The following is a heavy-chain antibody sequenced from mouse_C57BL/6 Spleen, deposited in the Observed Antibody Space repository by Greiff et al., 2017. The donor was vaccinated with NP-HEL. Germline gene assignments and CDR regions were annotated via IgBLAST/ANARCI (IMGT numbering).Heavy chain of an antibody. CDR3: ARRTGSYYFDY. J-gene: IGHJ2*01. CDR2: IYPGDGDT. D-gene: IGHD4-1*01. CDR1: GYAFSSYW. V-gene: IGHV1-80*01. Sequence: QVQLQQSGAELVKPGASVKISCKASGYAFSSYWMNWVKQRPGKGLEWIGQIYPGDGDTNYKGKFKGKATLTADKSSSTAYMQLSSLTSEDSAVYFCARRTGSYYFDYWGQGTTLTVSS.